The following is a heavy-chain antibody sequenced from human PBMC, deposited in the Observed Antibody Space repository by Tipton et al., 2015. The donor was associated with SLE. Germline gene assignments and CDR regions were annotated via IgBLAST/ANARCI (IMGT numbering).Heavy chain of an antibody. Sequence: TLSLTCTVSGSSIRSGGHYWSWIRQPAGKGLEWIGRIHSSGTSSYNPVLKSRVTISLDTSKNQFSLKLRSVTAADTAVYYCARHDTNYGRNWFDPWGQGTLVTVPS. CDR2: IHSSGTS. D-gene: IGHD2-8*01. J-gene: IGHJ5*02. CDR3: ARHDTNYGRNWFDP. V-gene: IGHV4-61*02. CDR1: GSSIRSGGHY.